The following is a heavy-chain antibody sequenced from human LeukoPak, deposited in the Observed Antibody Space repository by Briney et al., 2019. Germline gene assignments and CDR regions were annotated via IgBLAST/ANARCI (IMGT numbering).Heavy chain of an antibody. J-gene: IGHJ4*02. CDR2: ISSSSSYI. V-gene: IGHV3-21*01. CDR3: ARAQKGDFDY. Sequence: GGSLRLSCAASGFTFSSYSMNWVRQAPGKGLEWVSSISSSSSYIYYADSVKGRFTISRDDAKNSLYLQMNSLRAEDTAVYYRARAQKGDFDYWGQGTLVTVSS. CDR1: GFTFSSYS.